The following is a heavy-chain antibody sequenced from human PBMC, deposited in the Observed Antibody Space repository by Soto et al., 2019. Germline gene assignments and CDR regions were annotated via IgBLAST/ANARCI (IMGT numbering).Heavy chain of an antibody. D-gene: IGHD2-2*02. V-gene: IGHV1-69*02. Sequence: QVQLVHSGAEVKKPGSSVRISGKASGGTFSSYTISWVRQAPGQGLEWRGRIIPRFGIANYAKKFQGRVTITADKSTSTAYMEVRCLRSEDTAVYYCASSPRYCSTTTCYTPFDYWGQGTLVTVSS. CDR2: IIPRFGIA. J-gene: IGHJ4*02. CDR3: ASSPRYCSTTTCYTPFDY. CDR1: GGTFSSYT.